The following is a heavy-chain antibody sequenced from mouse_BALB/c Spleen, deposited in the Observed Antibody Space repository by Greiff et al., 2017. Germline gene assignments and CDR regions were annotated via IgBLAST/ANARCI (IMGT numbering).Heavy chain of an antibody. CDR1: GYAFSSYW. CDR2: IYPGDGDT. Sequence: QVQLQQSGAELVRPGSSVKISCKASGYAFSSYWMNWVKQRPGQGLEWIGQIYPGDGDTNYNGKFKGKATLTADKSSSTAYMQLSSLTSEDSAVYFCARGGADGYYDAMDYWGQGTSVTVSS. V-gene: IGHV1-80*01. CDR3: ARGGADGYYDAMDY. J-gene: IGHJ4*01. D-gene: IGHD2-3*01.